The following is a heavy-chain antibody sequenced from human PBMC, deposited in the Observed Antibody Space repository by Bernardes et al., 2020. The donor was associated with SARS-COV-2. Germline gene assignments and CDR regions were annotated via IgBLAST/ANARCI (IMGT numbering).Heavy chain of an antibody. CDR2: INPNSGGT. D-gene: IGHD3-22*01. V-gene: IGHV1-2*02. Sequence: SVQVSCKASGYTFTGYYMHWVRQAPGQGLEWMGWINPNSGGTNYAQKFQGRVTMTRDTSISTAYMELSRLRSDDTAVYYCAIPPTNYDRYGMDVWGQGTTVTVSS. J-gene: IGHJ6*02. CDR1: GYTFTGYY. CDR3: AIPPTNYDRYGMDV.